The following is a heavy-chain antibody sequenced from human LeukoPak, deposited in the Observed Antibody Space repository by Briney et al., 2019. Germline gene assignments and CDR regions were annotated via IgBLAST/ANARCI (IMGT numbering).Heavy chain of an antibody. Sequence: PGGSLSLSCAASGFIFSNYWMSWVRQAPGKGLEWVANIKKDRSEKYYVDSVKGRFTISRDNAKNSLYLQMNSLRVEDTAVYYCARVGYNSRWSKHYFYYYYMDLWGKGTTVTVSS. CDR1: GFIFSNYW. D-gene: IGHD6-19*01. CDR2: IKKDRSEK. J-gene: IGHJ6*03. V-gene: IGHV3-7*01. CDR3: ARVGYNSRWSKHYFYYYYMDL.